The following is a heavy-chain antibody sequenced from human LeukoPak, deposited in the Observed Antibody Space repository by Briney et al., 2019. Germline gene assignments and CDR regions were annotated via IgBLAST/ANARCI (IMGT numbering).Heavy chain of an antibody. Sequence: GGSLRLSCAASGFTFSSYGMHWVRQAPGKGLEWVAFIRYDGSNKYYADSVKGRFTISRDNSKNTLYLQMNSLRAEDTAVYYCAREVYSGYALGCFDYWGQGTLVTVSS. V-gene: IGHV3-30*02. J-gene: IGHJ4*02. CDR2: IRYDGSNK. D-gene: IGHD5-12*01. CDR1: GFTFSSYG. CDR3: AREVYSGYALGCFDY.